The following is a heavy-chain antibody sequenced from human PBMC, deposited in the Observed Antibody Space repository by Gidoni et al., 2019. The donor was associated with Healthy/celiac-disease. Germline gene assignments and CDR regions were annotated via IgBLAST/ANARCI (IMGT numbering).Heavy chain of an antibody. CDR1: GYTFTGDY. CDR2: INPNSGGT. CDR3: ARDRGYYYDSSGYLDP. D-gene: IGHD3-22*01. Sequence: QVQLVQSGAEVKKPGAAVKVSCKASGYTFTGDYMHWVRQAPGQGLEWMGRINPNSGGTNYAQKFQGRVTMTRDTSISTAYMELSRLRSDDTAVYYCARDRGYYYDSSGYLDPWGQGTLVTVSS. V-gene: IGHV1-2*06. J-gene: IGHJ5*02.